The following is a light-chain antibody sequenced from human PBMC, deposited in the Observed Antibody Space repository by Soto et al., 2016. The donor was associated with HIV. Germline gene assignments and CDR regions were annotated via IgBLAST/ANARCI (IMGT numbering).Light chain of an antibody. J-gene: IGLJ2*01. CDR1: SLRHYY. Sequence: SSELTQDPAVSVALGQTVRITCQGDSLRHYYASWYQKKPGQAPILLFYGSNNRPSGIPDRFSGSSSGNTASLTITGAQAADEAEYYCNCRDTNNRGLFGGGTKLTVL. CDR3: NCRDTNNRGL. CDR2: GSN. V-gene: IGLV3-19*01.